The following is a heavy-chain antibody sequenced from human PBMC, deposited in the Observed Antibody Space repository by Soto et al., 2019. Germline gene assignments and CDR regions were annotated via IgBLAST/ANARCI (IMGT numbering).Heavy chain of an antibody. CDR2: MNPNSGNT. Sequence: ASVKVSCKASGCTFNSYDINWVRQATGQGLEWMGWMNPNSGNTGYAQKFQGRVTMTRNTSTSTAYMELRSLRSDDTAVYYCARDGIVVVPAATRADYWGQGTLVTVSS. CDR3: ARDGIVVVPAATRADY. D-gene: IGHD2-2*01. V-gene: IGHV1-8*01. CDR1: GCTFNSYD. J-gene: IGHJ4*02.